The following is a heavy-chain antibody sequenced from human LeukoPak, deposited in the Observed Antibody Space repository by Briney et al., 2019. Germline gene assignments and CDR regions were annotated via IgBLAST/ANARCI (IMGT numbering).Heavy chain of an antibody. CDR3: ARAPSGGGHIVVVTAIDN. Sequence: ASVKVSCKASGYTFNNYYIHWVRQAPGQGLEWMGIINPSGGCTSYAQKFQGRVTMTSDTSTSTVYMELSRLRSEDTAMYYCARAPSGGGHIVVVTAIDNWGQGTLVTVSS. CDR1: GYTFNNYY. J-gene: IGHJ4*02. D-gene: IGHD2-21*02. V-gene: IGHV1-46*02. CDR2: INPSGGCT.